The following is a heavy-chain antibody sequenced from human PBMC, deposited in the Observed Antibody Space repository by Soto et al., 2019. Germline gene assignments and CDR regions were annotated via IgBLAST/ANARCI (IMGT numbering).Heavy chain of an antibody. J-gene: IGHJ3*02. CDR1: GYTFTSYG. CDR3: ARPTMAQEAFDI. CDR2: ISAYNGKT. Sequence: QVQLEQSGAEVKKPGASVKVSCKASGYTFTSYGISWVRQAPGQGLEWMGWISAYNGKTNYAQKLQGRVTMTTDTSTSTAYMELRSLRSAGTAGYSCARPTMAQEAFDIWGQGTMVTVSS. V-gene: IGHV1-18*01. D-gene: IGHD3-10*01.